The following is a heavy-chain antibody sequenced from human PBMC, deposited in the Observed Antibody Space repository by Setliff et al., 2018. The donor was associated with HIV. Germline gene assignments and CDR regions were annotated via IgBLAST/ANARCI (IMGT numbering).Heavy chain of an antibody. D-gene: IGHD1-26*01. J-gene: IGHJ5*02. CDR3: ARGGTSSNWFDP. Sequence: SETLSLTCIVSGASISSDTWSWIRQPPGKGLQWIGFIYNSEMINYNPSLKSRVSMSLDTSKNQFSLKLTSVTAADTAVSYCARGGTSSNWFDPLGQGTLVTVSS. CDR1: GASISSDT. CDR2: IYNSEMI. V-gene: IGHV4-59*01.